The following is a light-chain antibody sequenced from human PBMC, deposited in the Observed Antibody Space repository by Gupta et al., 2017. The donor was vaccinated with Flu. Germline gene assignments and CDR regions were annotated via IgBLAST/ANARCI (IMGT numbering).Light chain of an antibody. CDR2: LVS. V-gene: IGKV2-30*01. CDR3: RQCSLWPWT. Sequence: VTLGQPASISCRSRQGLVYSDGNTYLHWFQQRPGQTPRRLIHLVSYRDSGVPDRFSGSGSGTDFTLKISRVEAEDVGIYFCRQCSLWPWTFGQGTKVEVK. J-gene: IGKJ1*01. CDR1: QGLVYSDGNTY.